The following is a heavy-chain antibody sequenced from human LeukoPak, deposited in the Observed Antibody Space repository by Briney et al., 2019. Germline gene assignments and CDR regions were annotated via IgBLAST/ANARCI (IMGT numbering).Heavy chain of an antibody. Sequence: GGSLRLSCAASGFTFRDSAMHWVRQVPGKGLEWVSSISWNSDNIDYVDSVKGRSTISRDNAKNSLYLQMNSLRPEDTAFYYCAKEGSVCTNGICRYFDFWGQGALVTVSS. CDR3: AKEGSVCTNGICRYFDF. CDR1: GFTFRDSA. CDR2: ISWNSDNI. V-gene: IGHV3-9*01. J-gene: IGHJ4*02. D-gene: IGHD2-8*01.